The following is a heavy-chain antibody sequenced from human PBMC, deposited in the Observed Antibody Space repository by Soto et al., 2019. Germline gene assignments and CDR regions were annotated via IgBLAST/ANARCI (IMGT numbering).Heavy chain of an antibody. D-gene: IGHD5-12*01. V-gene: IGHV3-9*01. Sequence: EVQLVESGGGLVQPGRSLRLSCAASGFTFDDYTMHWVRQAPGKGLEWVSGITWKSGNIGYADSVKGRFTISRDNAKNSLYLQMNSLRAEDTAFYYCAKEGSDGYNLGYFDYWGQGTLVTVSS. CDR3: AKEGSDGYNLGYFDY. CDR2: ITWKSGNI. CDR1: GFTFDDYT. J-gene: IGHJ4*02.